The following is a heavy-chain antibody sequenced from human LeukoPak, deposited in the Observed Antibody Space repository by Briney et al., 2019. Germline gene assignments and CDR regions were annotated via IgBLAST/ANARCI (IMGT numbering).Heavy chain of an antibody. D-gene: IGHD2-2*03. CDR1: GFTFSSYA. Sequence: GGSLRLSCAASGFTFSSYAMSWVRQAPGKGLEWVSAISGSGGSTYYADSVKGRFTISRDNSKNTLYLQMNSLRAEDTAVYYCAKEVGYCSSTSCYRYFQHWGQGTLVTVSS. CDR2: ISGSGGST. V-gene: IGHV3-23*01. J-gene: IGHJ1*01. CDR3: AKEVGYCSSTSCYRYFQH.